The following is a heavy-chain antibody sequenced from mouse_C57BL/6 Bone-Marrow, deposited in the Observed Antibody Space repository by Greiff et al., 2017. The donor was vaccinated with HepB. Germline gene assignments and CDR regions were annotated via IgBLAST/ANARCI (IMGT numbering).Heavy chain of an antibody. CDR2: ISDGGSYT. CDR3: GREGRLPFAY. CDR1: GFTFSSYA. J-gene: IGHJ3*01. Sequence: EVKLVESGGGLVKPGGSLKLSCAASGFTFSSYAMSWVRQTPEKRLEWVATISDGGSYTYYPDNVKGRFTISRDNAKNNLYLQMSHLKSEDTAMYYCGREGRLPFAYWGQGTLVTVSA. D-gene: IGHD1-1*01. V-gene: IGHV5-4*01.